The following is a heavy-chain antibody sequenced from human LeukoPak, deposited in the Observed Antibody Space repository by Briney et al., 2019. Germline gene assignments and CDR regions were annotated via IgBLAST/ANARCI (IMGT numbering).Heavy chain of an antibody. Sequence: PSETLSLTCAVYGGSFSGYYWSWLRQPPGKGLEWIGEINHSGSTNYNPSLKSRVTISVDTSKNQFSLKLSSVTAADTAVYYCARGRGDWLLFGWFDPWGQGTLVTVSS. J-gene: IGHJ5*02. D-gene: IGHD3-9*01. CDR3: ARGRGDWLLFGWFDP. V-gene: IGHV4-34*01. CDR1: GGSFSGYY. CDR2: INHSGST.